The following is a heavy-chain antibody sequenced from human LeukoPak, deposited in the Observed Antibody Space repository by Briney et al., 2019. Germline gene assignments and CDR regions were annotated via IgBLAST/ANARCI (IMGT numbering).Heavy chain of an antibody. V-gene: IGHV7-4-1*02. CDR3: AGVGGSGSLDYYYFDY. Sequence: ASVKVSCKASGYTFTSYAMNWVRQAPGQGLEWMGWINTNTGNPTYAQGFTGRFVFSLDTSVSTAYLQISSLKAEDTAVYYCAGVGGSGSLDYYYFDYWGQGTLVTVSS. CDR2: INTNTGNP. D-gene: IGHD3-10*01. J-gene: IGHJ4*02. CDR1: GYTFTSYA.